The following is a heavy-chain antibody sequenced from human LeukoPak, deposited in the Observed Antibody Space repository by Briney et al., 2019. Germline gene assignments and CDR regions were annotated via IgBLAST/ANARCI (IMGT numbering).Heavy chain of an antibody. D-gene: IGHD6-13*01. CDR1: GGSISSYY. CDR3: ARGQQLVKYFDY. J-gene: IGHJ4*02. Sequence: SETLSLTCTVSGGSISSYYWSWIRQPAGQGLEWVGHIYTSGSTNHNPSLKSRVTVSADTSKNQFSLKMSSVTAADTAVYYCARGQQLVKYFDYWGQGTLVTASS. CDR2: IYTSGST. V-gene: IGHV4-4*07.